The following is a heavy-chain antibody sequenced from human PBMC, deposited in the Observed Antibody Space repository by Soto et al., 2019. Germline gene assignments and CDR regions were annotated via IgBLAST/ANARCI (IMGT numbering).Heavy chain of an antibody. D-gene: IGHD2-15*01. CDR1: GYTFTSYG. CDR2: ISAYSGNT. J-gene: IGHJ6*02. CDR3: ARKIVPYYYGMDV. Sequence: VASVKVSCKASGYTFTSYGLSWVRQAPGQGLEWMGWISAYSGNTNYAQKFQGRVTMTTDTSTSTAYMELRSLRSDDTAVYYCARKIVPYYYGMDVWGQGTTVTVSS. V-gene: IGHV1-18*01.